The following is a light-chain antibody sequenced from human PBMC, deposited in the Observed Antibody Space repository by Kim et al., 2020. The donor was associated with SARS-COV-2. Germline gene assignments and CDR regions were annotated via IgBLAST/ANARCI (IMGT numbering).Light chain of an antibody. CDR3: YSAADNDLV. CDR1: VLAKTY. J-gene: IGLJ3*02. V-gene: IGLV3-27*01. CDR2: KDS. Sequence: SVSPGQAARITCSGDVLAKTYARWFQQKPGQAPVLLIYKDSERPSGIPERFSGSSSGTTVTLTINGAQVEDEADYYCYSAADNDLVFGGGTQLTVL.